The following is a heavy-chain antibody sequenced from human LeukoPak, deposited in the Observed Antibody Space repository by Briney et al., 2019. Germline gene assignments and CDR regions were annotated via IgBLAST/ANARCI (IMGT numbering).Heavy chain of an antibody. J-gene: IGHJ6*03. D-gene: IGHD6-19*01. CDR1: GGSISSSSYY. CDR2: IYYSGSI. CDR3: ARVGWYYYYYYMDV. Sequence: SETLSLTCTVSGGSISSSSYYWGWIRQPPGKGLEWIGSIYYSGSIYYSPSLKSRVTISVDTSKNQFSLKLTSVTAADTAVYYCARVGWYYYYYYMDVWGKGTTVTVSS. V-gene: IGHV4-39*07.